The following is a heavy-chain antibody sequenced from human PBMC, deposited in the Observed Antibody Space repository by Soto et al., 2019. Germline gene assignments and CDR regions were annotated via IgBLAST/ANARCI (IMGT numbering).Heavy chain of an antibody. CDR3: ARATELRYVEWSVYRGGNYAMDV. V-gene: IGHV4-59*03. CDR1: GGSISSYF. D-gene: IGHD3-3*01. CDR2: IYDSGDA. J-gene: IGHJ6*02. Sequence: QVQLQQSGPGLVKPSETLSLTCSVSGGSISSYFKNWIRQAPGKGLEWIGCIYDSGDANYNPSLKGRVTLALDTSKNQFSLKLTSVTAADTAVYYCARATELRYVEWSVYRGGNYAMDVWGQGTTVTVSS.